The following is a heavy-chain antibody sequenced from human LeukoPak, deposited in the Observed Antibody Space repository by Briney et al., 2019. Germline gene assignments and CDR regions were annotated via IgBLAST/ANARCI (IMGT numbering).Heavy chain of an antibody. CDR1: GASINSYY. J-gene: IGHJ4*02. CDR2: IYDSGST. Sequence: KPSETLSLTCTVSGASINSYYWSWIRQPPGKGLEWLGCIYDSGSTDYNPSLKSRVTISVDTSKNQFSLKLTSVTAADTAMYYCARTSSSWLWGQGTLVTVSS. CDR3: ARTSSSWL. D-gene: IGHD6-13*01. V-gene: IGHV4-59*01.